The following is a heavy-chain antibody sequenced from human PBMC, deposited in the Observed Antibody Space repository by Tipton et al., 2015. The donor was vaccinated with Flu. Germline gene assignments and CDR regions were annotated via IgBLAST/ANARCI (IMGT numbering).Heavy chain of an antibody. CDR2: ISAYNGNT. J-gene: IGHJ6*02. CDR3: ARERRASYYYYGMDV. V-gene: IGHV1-18*01. Sequence: VQSGAEVKKPGASVKVSCKASAYTFTSYGFSWVRQAPGQGLEWMGWISAYNGNTNYAQKFQGRVTLTTDKSTTTAYMELRSLRSDDTAVYYCARERRASYYYYGMDVWGQGTTVTVSS. CDR1: AYTFTSYG.